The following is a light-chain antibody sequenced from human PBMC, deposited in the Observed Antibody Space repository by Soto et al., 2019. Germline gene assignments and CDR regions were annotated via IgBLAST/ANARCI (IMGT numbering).Light chain of an antibody. CDR3: QKYNSAPT. CDR2: AAS. V-gene: IGKV1-27*01. J-gene: IGKJ3*01. CDR1: QGISNY. Sequence: DIQMTQSPSSLSASVGDGVTITCRASQGISNYLAWYQQKPGKVPKLLIYAASTLQSGVPSRFSGSGSGTDFTLTISSLQPEDVATYYCQKYNSAPTFGPGTKVDIK.